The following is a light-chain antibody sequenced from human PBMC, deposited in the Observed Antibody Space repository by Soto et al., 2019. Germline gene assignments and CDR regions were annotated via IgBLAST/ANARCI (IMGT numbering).Light chain of an antibody. V-gene: IGKV3-20*01. CDR3: QQYGSSPLT. CDR1: QSVSSSF. Sequence: EIVLTQSPGTLSLSPWEGATLSCRASQSVSSSFLAWYQQRPGQPPRLLIYGASSRAIDIPGRFRGRGSGTQFTLTISRLEPEDFAVYYCQQYGSSPLTFGGGTKVDIK. CDR2: GAS. J-gene: IGKJ4*01.